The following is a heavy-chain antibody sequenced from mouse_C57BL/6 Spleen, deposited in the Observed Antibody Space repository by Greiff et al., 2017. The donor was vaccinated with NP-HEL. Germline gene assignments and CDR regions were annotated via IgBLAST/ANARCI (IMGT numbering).Heavy chain of an antibody. CDR1: GYTFPSYW. V-gene: IGHV1-55*01. Sequence: VQLQQPGAELVKPGASVKMSCKASGYTFPSYWITWVKQRPGQGLEWIGDIYPGSGSTNYNEKFKSKATLTVDTSSSTAYMQLSSLTSEDSAVYYCARREIYYDYDDYWGQGTTLTVSS. D-gene: IGHD2-4*01. CDR2: IYPGSGST. J-gene: IGHJ2*01. CDR3: ARREIYYDYDDY.